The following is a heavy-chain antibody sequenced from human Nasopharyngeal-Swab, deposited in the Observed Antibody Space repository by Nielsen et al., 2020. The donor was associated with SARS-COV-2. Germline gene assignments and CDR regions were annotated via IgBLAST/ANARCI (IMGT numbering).Heavy chain of an antibody. CDR2: IKQDGSEK. CDR1: GFTFSNYW. J-gene: IGHJ3*02. CDR3: ARKGEYSSTWGAFDI. D-gene: IGHD6-13*01. Sequence: GESLKISCAASGFTFSNYWMSWVRQAPGKGLEWVANIKQDGSEKYYVDSVQGRFTISRDNAKNFLYLQMNSLRAEDTALYHCARKGEYSSTWGAFDIWGPGTIVAVSS. V-gene: IGHV3-7*03.